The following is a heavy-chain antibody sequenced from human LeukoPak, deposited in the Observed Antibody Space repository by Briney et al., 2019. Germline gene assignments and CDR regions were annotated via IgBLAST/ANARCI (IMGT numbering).Heavy chain of an antibody. CDR3: ASGSGSYRTPYYYMDV. CDR1: GFTFSSNY. CDR2: IYSGGST. J-gene: IGHJ6*03. D-gene: IGHD3-10*01. V-gene: IGHV3-53*01. Sequence: GGSLRLSCAASGFTFSSNYMSWVRQAPGKGLEWVSVIYSGGSTYYSDSVKGRFTLSRDNSKNTLYLQMNSLRAEDTAVYYCASGSGSYRTPYYYMDVWGTGTTVTVSS.